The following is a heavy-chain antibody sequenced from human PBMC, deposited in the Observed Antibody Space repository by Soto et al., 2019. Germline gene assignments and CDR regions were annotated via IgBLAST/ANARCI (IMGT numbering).Heavy chain of an antibody. CDR3: ARGGYSSGGYRGAVDV. V-gene: IGHV3-53*04. Sequence: EVQLEESGGDLVQPGGSLRLSCAASGFSVNANYMTWVRQAPGKGLEWVSIIYNSGSTFYADSVKGRFTISRLTSKNTLFHQMNNLRPAGTAIYYCARGGYSSGGYRGAVDVWGQGTRVTVSS. CDR2: IYNSGST. D-gene: IGHD6-19*01. CDR1: GFSVNANY. J-gene: IGHJ3*01.